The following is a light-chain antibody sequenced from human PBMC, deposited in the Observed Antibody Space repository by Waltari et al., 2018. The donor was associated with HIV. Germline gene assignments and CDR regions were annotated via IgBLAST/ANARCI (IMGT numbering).Light chain of an antibody. Sequence: EIVLTQSPAALSLSPGERATLSCRASHSVTSYLAWYQQKPGQAPRLLIYDASRRATGIPARFSGSGSGTDFTLTISSLQPEDSAIYYCQQRSDWHALTFGGGTKVEIK. CDR2: DAS. CDR3: QQRSDWHALT. CDR1: HSVTSY. V-gene: IGKV3-11*01. J-gene: IGKJ4*01.